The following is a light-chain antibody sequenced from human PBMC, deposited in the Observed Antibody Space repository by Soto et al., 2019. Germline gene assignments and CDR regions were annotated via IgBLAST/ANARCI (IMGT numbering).Light chain of an antibody. CDR2: LEGSGTY. CDR3: ETWDSRV. CDR1: SGLSSYI. Sequence: QSVLTQSSSASASLGSSVKLTCTLNSGLSSYIIAWHQQQPGKAPRFLMKLEGSGTYSKGGGVPDRFSGSSSGADRYLTIANLQSDDEADYYCETWDSRVFGGGTKLTVL. J-gene: IGLJ2*01. V-gene: IGLV4-60*03.